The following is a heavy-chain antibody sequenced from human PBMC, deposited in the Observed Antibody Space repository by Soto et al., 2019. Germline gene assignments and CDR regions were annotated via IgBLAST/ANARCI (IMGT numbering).Heavy chain of an antibody. CDR3: ARLEYSSSSPLYYYGMDV. Sequence: GESLKISCKESGYSFTSYWIGWVRQMPGKGLEWRGIIYPGDSDTRYSPSFQAQVTISADKSISTAYLQWRSLKAPDTAMYYRARLEYSSSSPLYYYGMDVWGQGTTVTVSS. V-gene: IGHV5-51*01. J-gene: IGHJ6*02. CDR2: IYPGDSDT. CDR1: GYSFTSYW. D-gene: IGHD6-6*01.